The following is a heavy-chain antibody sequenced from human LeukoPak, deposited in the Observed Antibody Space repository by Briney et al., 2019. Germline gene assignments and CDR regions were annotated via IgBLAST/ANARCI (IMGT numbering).Heavy chain of an antibody. D-gene: IGHD1-26*01. J-gene: IGHJ4*02. CDR1: GLTFGRYA. CDR2: ISHSGGST. V-gene: IGHV3-23*01. CDR3: AKGRGSYSYYFDY. Sequence: PGRSLRLSCTDSGLTFGRYAMSWVRQAPGKGLEWVSTISHSGGSTYYADSVKGRFTISRDNSKNTLYLQMNSLRAEDTAVYYCAKGRGSYSYYFDYWGQGTLVTVSS.